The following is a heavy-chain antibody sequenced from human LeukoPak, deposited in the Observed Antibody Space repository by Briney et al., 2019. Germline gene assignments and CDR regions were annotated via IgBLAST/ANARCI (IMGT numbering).Heavy chain of an antibody. V-gene: IGHV3-30*02. CDR2: IRYDGSDK. Sequence: PGGSLRLSCAASGFNFSNYDIHWVRQAPGRGLEWVAFIRYDGSDKYYADSVKGRFTISRDNSKNTLYLQMNSLRTKDTAVYYCAKGDTSWGQRTLVTVSS. CDR3: AKGDTS. D-gene: IGHD2-21*02. CDR1: GFNFSNYD. J-gene: IGHJ5*02.